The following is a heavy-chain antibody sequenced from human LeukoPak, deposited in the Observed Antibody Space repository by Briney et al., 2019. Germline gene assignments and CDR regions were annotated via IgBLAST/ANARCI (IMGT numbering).Heavy chain of an antibody. CDR1: GYTFSSYD. D-gene: IGHD7-27*01. Sequence: ASVKVSCMTSGYTFSSYDINWVRQATGQGLEWMGWMNPNSGETGFAQNFQGRVTLTKNTSITTAYMELSSLRSEDTAVYYCAIGDPWGFDPWGQGTLVTVSS. CDR2: MNPNSGET. CDR3: AIGDPWGFDP. V-gene: IGHV1-8*01. J-gene: IGHJ5*02.